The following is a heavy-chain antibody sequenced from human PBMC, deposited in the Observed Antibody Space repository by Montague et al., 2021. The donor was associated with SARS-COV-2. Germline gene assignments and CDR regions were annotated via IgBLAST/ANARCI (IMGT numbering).Heavy chain of an antibody. J-gene: IGHJ3*01. D-gene: IGHD3-3*01. CDR2: VNHSGSS. CDR3: ARGQVTIFAVLIMLRAAGAIDV. CDR1: GGSFSDYY. Sequence: SETLSLTCAVSGGSFSDYYWTWIRQPPGQGLEWVWEVNHSGSSNYNPSLTNRVTISVDKSKNQISLKLTSVTAADTATYCCARGQVTIFAVLIMLRAAGAIDVWGQGTTVTVSS. V-gene: IGHV4-34*01.